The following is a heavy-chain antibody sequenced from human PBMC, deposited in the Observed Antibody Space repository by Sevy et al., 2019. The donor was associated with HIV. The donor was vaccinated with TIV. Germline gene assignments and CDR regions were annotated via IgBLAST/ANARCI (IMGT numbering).Heavy chain of an antibody. V-gene: IGHV3-11*04. CDR2: ISSSGSTI. CDR1: GFTFSDYY. J-gene: IGHJ4*02. D-gene: IGHD6-19*01. CDR3: ARASKPDSSGWGIIFDY. Sequence: GGSLRLSCAASGFTFSDYYMSWIRQAPGKGLEWVSYISSSGSTIYYAHSVKGRFTISRDNAKNSLYLQMNSLRAEDTAVYYCARASKPDSSGWGIIFDYWGQGTLVTVSS.